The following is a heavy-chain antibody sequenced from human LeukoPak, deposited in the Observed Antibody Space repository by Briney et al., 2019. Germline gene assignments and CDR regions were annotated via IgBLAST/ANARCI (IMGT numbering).Heavy chain of an antibody. CDR2: IWYDGSHK. D-gene: IGHD1-14*01. Sequence: GGSLRLFCAASGFTFTTYGMHWVRQAPGKGLEWVAIIWYDGSHKYYADSVKGRFTISRDNSKNTLYLQMSSLRAEDTAVYYCAAGEPYVYWGQGTLVTVSS. CDR1: GFTFTTYG. J-gene: IGHJ4*02. V-gene: IGHV3-33*01. CDR3: AAGEPYVY.